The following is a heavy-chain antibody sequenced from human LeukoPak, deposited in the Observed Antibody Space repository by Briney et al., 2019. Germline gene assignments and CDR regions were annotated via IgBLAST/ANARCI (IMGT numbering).Heavy chain of an antibody. CDR3: ARGPGGSGWPGFDY. J-gene: IGHJ4*02. Sequence: ASVKVPCKASGYNFISYGISWVRQAPGQGLEWMGWISAYNGNTNYAQKLQGRVTMTTDTSTSTAYMELRSLRSDDTAVYYCARGPGGSGWPGFDYWGQGTLVTVSS. CDR2: ISAYNGNT. D-gene: IGHD6-19*01. CDR1: GYNFISYG. V-gene: IGHV1-18*01.